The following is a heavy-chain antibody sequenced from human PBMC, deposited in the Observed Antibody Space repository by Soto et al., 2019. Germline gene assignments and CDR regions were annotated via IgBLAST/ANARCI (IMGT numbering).Heavy chain of an antibody. V-gene: IGHV4-39*01. J-gene: IGHJ4*02. D-gene: IGHD1-1*01. CDR3: ARHIHNQGFEYYFDS. Sequence: PSETLSLTCNASGGSITSSGSAWGWTRQSPGKGLEWIGTIDYSGNIYYIPSLKSRITISVDTSKNQISLKLSSVTAADTAVYYCARHIHNQGFEYYFDSWGQGTLVTVSS. CDR1: GGSITSSGSA. CDR2: IDYSGNI.